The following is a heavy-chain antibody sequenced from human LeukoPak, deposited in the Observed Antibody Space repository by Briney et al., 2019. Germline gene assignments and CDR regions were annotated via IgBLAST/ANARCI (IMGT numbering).Heavy chain of an antibody. D-gene: IGHD4-23*01. CDR3: ARLGAVLTSVNWFDP. CDR1: GDSINNYY. Sequence: PSETLSLTCTVSGDSINNYYWTWIRQPAGKGLEWIGRIYTSGRTNYNPSLKSRVTMSVDTSKNQFSLKLTAVTAADTAVYYCARLGAVLTSVNWFDPWGQGTLVTVSS. CDR2: IYTSGRT. V-gene: IGHV4-4*07. J-gene: IGHJ5*02.